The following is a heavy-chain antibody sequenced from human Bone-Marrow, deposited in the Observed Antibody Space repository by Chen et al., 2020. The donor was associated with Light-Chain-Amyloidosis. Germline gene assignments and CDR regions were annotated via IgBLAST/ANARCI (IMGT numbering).Heavy chain of an antibody. Sequence: HVHLGQSGPAVKKPGSSLKFYCAASGDTFSSYASSWVRQAPGQGLEWMGGIIPTLGTSNYAQKFQDRVKITADEEPNTAYIDLSTLRSDDTAVYYCARSRGFGDSLHPPGIFDYWGQGALVTVSS. D-gene: IGHD3-10*01. J-gene: IGHJ4*02. CDR3: ARSRGFGDSLHPPGIFDY. CDR2: IIPTLGTS. V-gene: IGHV1-69*01. CDR1: GDTFSSYA.